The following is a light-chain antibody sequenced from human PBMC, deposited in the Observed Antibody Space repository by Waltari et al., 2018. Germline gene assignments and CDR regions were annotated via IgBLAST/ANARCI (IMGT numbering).Light chain of an antibody. J-gene: IGKJ4*01. V-gene: IGKV3-20*01. CDR3: QQYGSSPT. CDR1: QSVSSSY. CDR2: GAS. Sequence: EIVLTPPPGTLSLSPGERATLSCRASQSVSSSYLAWYQQKPGQAPRLLIYGASSRATGIPDRFSGSGSVTDFTLTISRLEPEDFAVYYCQQYGSSPTFGGGTKVEIK.